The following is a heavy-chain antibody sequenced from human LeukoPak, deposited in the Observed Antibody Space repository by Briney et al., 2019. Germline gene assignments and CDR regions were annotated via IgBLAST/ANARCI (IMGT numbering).Heavy chain of an antibody. CDR1: GGSISSYY. J-gene: IGHJ6*03. D-gene: IGHD2-15*01. CDR3: VRGIVVVAQLGYYFYYMDV. V-gene: IGHV4-59*01. CDR2: IYYSGRT. Sequence: SETLSLTCSVSGGSISSYYWSWIRQPPGKGLEWIGYIYYSGRTSYNPSLKSRVTISVDTSKNQFSLRLSSVTAADTAVYYCVRGIVVVAQLGYYFYYMDVWGKGTTVTISS.